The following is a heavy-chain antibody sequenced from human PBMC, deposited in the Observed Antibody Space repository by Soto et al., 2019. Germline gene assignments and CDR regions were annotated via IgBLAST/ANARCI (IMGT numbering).Heavy chain of an antibody. CDR1: GGSVSSGSYY. Sequence: TLSLTCTVSGGSVSSGSYYWSWIRQHPGRGLEWIGYIYYTGNTYYNPSLKSRVTISADTSKNQFSLKLSSVTAADTAVYYCARENTAMVLDHWGQGTLVTVSS. CDR2: IYYTGNT. CDR3: ARENTAMVLDH. V-gene: IGHV4-31*03. J-gene: IGHJ4*02. D-gene: IGHD5-18*01.